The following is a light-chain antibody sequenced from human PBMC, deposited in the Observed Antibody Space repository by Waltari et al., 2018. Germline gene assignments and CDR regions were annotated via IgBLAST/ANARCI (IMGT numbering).Light chain of an antibody. J-gene: IGLJ2*01. Sequence: QLAVTQSPSASASLGASVNRTFTLSIDTSPYPIHWHQHQPEKAPRFLMKIDGGGGHTKGDGIPDRFSGFSSGAERYLTISSLQYEDEAAYYCQTWDPDTVVFGGGTKLTV. CDR3: QTWDPDTVV. CDR1: IDTSPYP. V-gene: IGLV4-69*01. CDR2: IDGGGGH.